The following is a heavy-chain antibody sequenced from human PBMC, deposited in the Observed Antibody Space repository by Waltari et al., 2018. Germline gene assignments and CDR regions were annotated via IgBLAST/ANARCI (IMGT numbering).Heavy chain of an antibody. J-gene: IGHJ3*02. D-gene: IGHD4-17*01. Sequence: QVQLVQSGAEVKKPGASVKVSCKASGYTFTGYYMHWVRQAPGQGLEWMGWINANSGGTNYVQKFQGRVTMTRDTSISTAYMELSRLRSDGTAVYYCARDSHDYGDRLLGIWGQGTMVTVSS. CDR3: ARDSHDYGDRLLGI. CDR2: INANSGGT. CDR1: GYTFTGYY. V-gene: IGHV1-2*02.